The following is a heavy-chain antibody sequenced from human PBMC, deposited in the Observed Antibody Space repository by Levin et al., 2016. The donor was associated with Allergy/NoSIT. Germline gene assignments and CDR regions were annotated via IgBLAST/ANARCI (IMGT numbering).Heavy chain of an antibody. CDR1: GGSVSGYY. CDR2: IYYTGIT. J-gene: IGHJ4*02. V-gene: IGHV4-59*08. Sequence: SETLSLTCTVSGGSVSGYYWTWTRQPPGKGLEWIGYIYYTGITSYNPSLKSRVTMSVDTSKNQFSLKLNSVTAADTAVYYCARWTPDGASFYLGYWGQGTLVTVSS. CDR3: ARWTPDGASFYLGY. D-gene: IGHD3-16*01.